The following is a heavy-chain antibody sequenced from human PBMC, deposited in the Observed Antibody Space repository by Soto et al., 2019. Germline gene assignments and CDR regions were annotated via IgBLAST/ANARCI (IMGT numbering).Heavy chain of an antibody. V-gene: IGHV1-2*04. Sequence: ASVKVSCKASGYTFTGYYMHWVRQAPGQGLEWMGWINPNRGGTNYAQKFQGWVTMTRDTSISTAYMELSRLRSDDTAVEYCARAGSSSWYEETINWFDPWGQGTLVTVSS. CDR1: GYTFTGYY. D-gene: IGHD6-13*01. CDR3: ARAGSSSWYEETINWFDP. CDR2: INPNRGGT. J-gene: IGHJ5*02.